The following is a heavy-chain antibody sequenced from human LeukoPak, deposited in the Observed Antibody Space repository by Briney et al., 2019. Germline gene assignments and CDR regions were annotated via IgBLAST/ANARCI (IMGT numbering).Heavy chain of an antibody. V-gene: IGHV4-59*01. CDR1: GGSISSYY. J-gene: IGHJ4*02. D-gene: IGHD3/OR15-3a*01. Sequence: SETLSLTCTVSGGSISSYYWSWIRQPPGKGLEWIGCIYYSGSTNYNPSFKSRVTISVDTSKNQFSLKLSSVTAADTAVYYCARQTGSGLFILPGGQETLVTVSS. CDR2: IYYSGST. CDR3: ARQTGSGLFILP.